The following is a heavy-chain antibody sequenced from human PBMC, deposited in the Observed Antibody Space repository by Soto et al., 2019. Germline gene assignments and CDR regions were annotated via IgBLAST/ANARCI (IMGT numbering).Heavy chain of an antibody. CDR2: IYHSGST. D-gene: IGHD2-2*01. Sequence: SETLSLTCAVSGGSISSGSYSWTWIRQPPGKALEWIGYIYHSGSTYYNPSLKSRVTVSVDRSKDQFSLKLSSVTAAYTALYYCARGWNCARTSCYFDYWGQGILVTVSS. CDR3: ARGWNCARTSCYFDY. V-gene: IGHV4-30-2*01. J-gene: IGHJ4*02. CDR1: GGSISSGSYS.